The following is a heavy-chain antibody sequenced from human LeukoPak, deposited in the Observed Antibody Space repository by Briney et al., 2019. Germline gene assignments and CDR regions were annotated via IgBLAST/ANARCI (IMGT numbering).Heavy chain of an antibody. V-gene: IGHV3-74*01. Sequence: RGSLRLSCADSGFTPGGYWMRWGREAPGEGLVWVSRINSDGSTTTYAGSVKGRFTTSRDNAKNTLFLQMNSLRAEDTAVYYCAKGVWSSGPDAFDIWGQGTMVTVSS. CDR2: INSDGSTT. J-gene: IGHJ3*02. D-gene: IGHD6-19*01. CDR3: AKGVWSSGPDAFDI. CDR1: GFTPGGYW.